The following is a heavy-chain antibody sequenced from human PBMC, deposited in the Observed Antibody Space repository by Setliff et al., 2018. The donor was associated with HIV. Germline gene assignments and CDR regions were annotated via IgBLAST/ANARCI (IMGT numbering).Heavy chain of an antibody. CDR1: GYTFTSDY. V-gene: IGHV1-46*01. CDR2: INSAGNPT. CDR3: ARQWRDQYNSGVSTEYFQH. Sequence: GASVKVSCKASGYTFTSDYIHWVRQAPGQGLEWMGIINSAGNPTSYAQKFQGRLTMTRDTSTNTVYMELSSLRSEDTAVYYCARQWRDQYNSGVSTEYFQHWGLGTLVTVSS. J-gene: IGHJ1*01. D-gene: IGHD3-22*01.